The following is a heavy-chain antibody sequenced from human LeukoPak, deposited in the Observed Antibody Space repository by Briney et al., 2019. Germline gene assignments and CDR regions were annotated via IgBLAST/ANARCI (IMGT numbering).Heavy chain of an antibody. CDR1: GYTFTSYG. V-gene: IGHV1-18*01. D-gene: IGHD2-2*01. Sequence: ASVKVSCKASGYTFTSYGISWVRQAPGQALEWMGWNSAYKGNKNYAQKLQGRVTMTTDTSTSTAYMELRSLRSDDTAVYYCARDNLLGYCSSTSCYGYYYYGMDVWGQGTTVTVSS. CDR3: ARDNLLGYCSSTSCYGYYYYGMDV. J-gene: IGHJ6*02. CDR2: NSAYKGNK.